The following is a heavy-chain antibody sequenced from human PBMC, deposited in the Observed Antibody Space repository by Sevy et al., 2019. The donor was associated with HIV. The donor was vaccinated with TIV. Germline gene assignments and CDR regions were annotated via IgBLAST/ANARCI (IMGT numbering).Heavy chain of an antibody. CDR2: IKSKTDGGTT. Sequence: GGSLRLSCAASGLTFNNAWMTWVRQAPGMGLEWVGRIKSKTDGGTTDYAAPVKSRFTISRDDSKNRLYLQMNSLKTDDAAVYYCTTNHGFWGGYYYFDYWGQGTLVTVSS. CDR3: TTNHGFWGGYYYFDY. D-gene: IGHD3-3*01. V-gene: IGHV3-15*01. CDR1: GLTFNNAW. J-gene: IGHJ4*02.